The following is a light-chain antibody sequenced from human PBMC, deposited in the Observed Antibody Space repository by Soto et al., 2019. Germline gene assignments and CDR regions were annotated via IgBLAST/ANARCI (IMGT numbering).Light chain of an antibody. CDR3: SSYTRSATLV. V-gene: IGLV2-14*01. Sequence: QSALTQPPSVSGSPGQSITISCTGTNTDIGVYDYVSWYQQHPGKAPKLIIYEVTNRPSGASNRFSGSKSGDTASLTISGLQAEDEDDYYCSSYTRSATLVFGGGTKVTVL. J-gene: IGLJ3*02. CDR1: NTDIGVYDY. CDR2: EVT.